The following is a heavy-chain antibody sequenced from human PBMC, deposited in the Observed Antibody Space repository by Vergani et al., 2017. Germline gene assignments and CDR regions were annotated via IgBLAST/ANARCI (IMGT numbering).Heavy chain of an antibody. D-gene: IGHD6-19*01. CDR1: GGSISSYY. V-gene: IGHV4-59*08. CDR3: ARQVAVAGPFDY. J-gene: IGHJ4*02. CDR2: TYYSGST. Sequence: QVQLQESGPGLVKPSETLSLTCTVSGGSISSYYWSWIRQPPGKGLEWIGYTYYSGSTNYNPSLKSRVTIAVDTSKNQFSLKLSSVTAADTAVYYCARQVAVAGPFDYWGQGTLVTVSS.